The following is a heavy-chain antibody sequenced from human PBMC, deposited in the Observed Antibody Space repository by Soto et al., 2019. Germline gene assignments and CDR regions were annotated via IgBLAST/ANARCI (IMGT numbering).Heavy chain of an antibody. CDR3: AAEGGGTGSGWYSPYYYYYGMDV. J-gene: IGHJ6*02. CDR1: GYTFTRYG. V-gene: IGHV1-58*01. D-gene: IGHD6-19*01. CDR2: IVACSGNT. Sequence: SVKGSCKASGYTFTRYGVSWVRQAPGQGLEWMGWIVACSGNTNYAQKFQERVTITRDMSTSTAYMELSSLRSEDTAVYYCAAEGGGTGSGWYSPYYYYYGMDVWGQGTTVTVSS.